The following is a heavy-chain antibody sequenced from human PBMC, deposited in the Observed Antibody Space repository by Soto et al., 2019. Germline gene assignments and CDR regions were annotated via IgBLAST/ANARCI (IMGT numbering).Heavy chain of an antibody. CDR1: GFTFSSYS. J-gene: IGHJ2*01. V-gene: IGHV3-48*02. CDR2: ISSSSSTI. Sequence: EVQLVESGGGLVQPGGSLRLSCAASGFTFSSYSMNWVRQAPGKGLEWVSYISSSSSTIYYADSVKGRFTISRDNAKNSLYLQMNSLRDEDTAVYYYARVKTNWEWYFDLWGRGTLVTVSS. D-gene: IGHD7-27*01. CDR3: ARVKTNWEWYFDL.